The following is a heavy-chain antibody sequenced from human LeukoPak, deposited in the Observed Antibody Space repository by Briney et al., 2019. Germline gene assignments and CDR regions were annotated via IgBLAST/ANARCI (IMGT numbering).Heavy chain of an antibody. V-gene: IGHV3-23*01. J-gene: IGHJ4*02. CDR1: GFTFSSYA. Sequence: GGSLRLSCAASGFTFSSYAMNWVRQAPGRGLEWVSAISGSGGSTYYADSVKGRFTISRDNSKNTLFLQKNSLSAEDTAVYYCAKEAEWELLTYYFDYWGQGTLVTVSS. CDR2: ISGSGGST. D-gene: IGHD1-26*01. CDR3: AKEAEWELLTYYFDY.